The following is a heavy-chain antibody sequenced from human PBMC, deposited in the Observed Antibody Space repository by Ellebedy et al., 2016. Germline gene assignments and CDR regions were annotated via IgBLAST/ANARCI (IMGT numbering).Heavy chain of an antibody. CDR1: GFTFSSYA. J-gene: IGHJ5*02. CDR2: ISSSGRAT. Sequence: GESLKISCAASGFTFSSYAMDWLRQAPGKGLAWVSTISSSGRATFYADSVKGRFTISRDNSKNTLYLQMNSLRAEDTAVYYCARGVGSGWFDPWGQGTLVTVSS. D-gene: IGHD2-15*01. V-gene: IGHV3-23*01. CDR3: ARGVGSGWFDP.